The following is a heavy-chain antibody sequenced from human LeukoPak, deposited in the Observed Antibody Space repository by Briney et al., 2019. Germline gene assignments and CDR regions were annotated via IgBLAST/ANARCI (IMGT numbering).Heavy chain of an antibody. Sequence: GASVKVSCKASGYTFTSYGISWVRQAPGQRLERMGWINAGNGNTKYSQKFQGRVTITRDTSASTAYMELSSLRSEDTAVYYCARGRDCSGGSCYRWWFDPWGQGTLVTVSS. D-gene: IGHD2-15*01. V-gene: IGHV1-3*01. CDR1: GYTFTSYG. CDR3: ARGRDCSGGSCYRWWFDP. CDR2: INAGNGNT. J-gene: IGHJ5*02.